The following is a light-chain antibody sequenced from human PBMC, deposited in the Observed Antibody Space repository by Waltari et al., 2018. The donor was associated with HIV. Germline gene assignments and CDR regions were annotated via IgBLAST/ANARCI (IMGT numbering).Light chain of an antibody. Sequence: QSVLTQPPSASGTPGQRVTISCSGSGSNIGTRPVNWYQQLAGSAPKLLIYRSDLPPSGVPDRFSGSKYATSAFLAISGLQSEDEDTYYCASWDDSLNGVIFGGGTELTVL. J-gene: IGLJ2*01. V-gene: IGLV1-44*01. CDR3: ASWDDSLNGVI. CDR2: RSD. CDR1: GSNIGTRP.